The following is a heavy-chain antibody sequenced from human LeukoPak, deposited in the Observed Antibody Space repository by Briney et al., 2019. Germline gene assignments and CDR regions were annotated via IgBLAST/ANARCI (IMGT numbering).Heavy chain of an antibody. CDR1: GGSFSGYY. Sequence: SETLSLTCAVYGGSFSGYYWSWIRQPPGKGLEWIGEINHSGSTNYNPSLKSRVTISVDTSKNQFSLKLSSVTAADTAVYYCARGNYDSSGYPFDAFDIWGQGTMVTVSS. V-gene: IGHV4-34*01. D-gene: IGHD3-22*01. CDR3: ARGNYDSSGYPFDAFDI. J-gene: IGHJ3*02. CDR2: INHSGST.